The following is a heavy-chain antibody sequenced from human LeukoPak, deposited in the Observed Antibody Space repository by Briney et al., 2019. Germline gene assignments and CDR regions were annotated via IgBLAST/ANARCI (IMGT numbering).Heavy chain of an antibody. CDR2: FDPERGET. J-gene: IGHJ4*02. Sequence: GASVKVSCKVSGHSLTKFTMEWVRQAPGKGLEWMGGFDPERGETIHAQKFQGRFTMTEDTSTDTAYMELTSLTSEDTAVYYCAPGSIVYDLWGQGTLVTVSS. V-gene: IGHV1-24*01. CDR3: APGSIVYDL. D-gene: IGHD1-26*01. CDR1: GHSLTKFT.